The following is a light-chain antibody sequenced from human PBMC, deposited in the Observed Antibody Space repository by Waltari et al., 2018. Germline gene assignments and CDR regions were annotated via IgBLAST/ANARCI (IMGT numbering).Light chain of an antibody. CDR1: TATVTNDFY. J-gene: IGLJ2*01. Sequence: QTVVTQEPSLTVSPGGTVTLTCSSNTATVTNDFYPIWFQQKPEQAPRALIYSATKIRAWTAARFYGSLLEGKTTQTLSGTRAEDEANYVCLLYYDGVQPKEDFGGGTKPAVL. CDR3: LLYYDGVQPKED. CDR2: SAT. V-gene: IGLV7-43*01.